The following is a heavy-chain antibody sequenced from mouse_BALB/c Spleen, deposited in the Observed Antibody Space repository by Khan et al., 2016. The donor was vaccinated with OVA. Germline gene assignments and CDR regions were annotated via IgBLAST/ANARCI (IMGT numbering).Heavy chain of an antibody. CDR1: GFSLTTYG. V-gene: IGHV2-2*01. CDR2: IWSGGNT. CDR3: NRKSNMIDFNY. Sequence: VQLQESGPGLVQPSQSLSITCTVSGFSLTTYGAHWVLQSPGKGLEWLGLIWSGGNTHYNAAFISRLSITKDNSKSQVFFKMNSLQADDTAMYYTNRKSNMIDFNYWGQGTLVTVPT. J-gene: IGHJ3*01. D-gene: IGHD2-3*01.